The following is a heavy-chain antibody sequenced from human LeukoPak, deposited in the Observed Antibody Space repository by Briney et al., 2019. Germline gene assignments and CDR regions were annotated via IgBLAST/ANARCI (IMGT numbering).Heavy chain of an antibody. D-gene: IGHD6-13*01. Sequence: SETLSLTCTVSGGSISSSGFYWGWIRQPPGKGLEWIGSLYYSGSTYYNPSLKSRISMSVDTSKSQFSLELSSVTAADTAVYYCARGGFGAAAETYATFDYWGPGTLVTVSS. J-gene: IGHJ4*02. V-gene: IGHV4-39*07. CDR1: GGSISSSGFY. CDR3: ARGGFGAAAETYATFDY. CDR2: LYYSGST.